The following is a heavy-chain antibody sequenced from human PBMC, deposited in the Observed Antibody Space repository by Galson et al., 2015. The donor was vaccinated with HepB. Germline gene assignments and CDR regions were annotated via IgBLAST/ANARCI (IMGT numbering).Heavy chain of an antibody. Sequence: SLRLSCAASGFTFDNFAMHWVRQPPGKGLEWISGINWNSDKIVYADSVKGRFTIARDNAKNSLYLRMNILRAEDTALYYCAQDRGVGSKYAYGFEVWGQGATVTVSS. V-gene: IGHV3-9*01. D-gene: IGHD3-10*01. J-gene: IGHJ6*02. CDR1: GFTFDNFA. CDR3: AQDRGVGSKYAYGFEV. CDR2: INWNSDKI.